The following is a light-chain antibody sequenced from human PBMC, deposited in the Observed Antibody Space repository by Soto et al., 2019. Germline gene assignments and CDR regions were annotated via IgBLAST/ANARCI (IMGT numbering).Light chain of an antibody. CDR3: CSYAV. J-gene: IGLJ1*01. CDR2: DVS. V-gene: IGLV2-11*01. Sequence: QSVLTQPRSVSGSPGQSVTISCTGTSSDVGGYNYVSWYQQHPGKAHKLMNYDVSKRPSGVPDRFSGSKSGNTSSFSISGLQAEDESVYSCCSYAVFGPATKFTFL. CDR1: SSDVGGYNY.